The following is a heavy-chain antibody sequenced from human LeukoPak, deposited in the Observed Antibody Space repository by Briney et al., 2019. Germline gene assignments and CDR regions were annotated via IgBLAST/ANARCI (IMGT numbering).Heavy chain of an antibody. Sequence: SETLSLTCTVSGGSISGYYWSWIRQPPGKGLEWIGYIYYSGSTNYNPSLKSRVTISVDTSKNQFSLKLSSVTAADTAVYYCARLYCSGGSCYVNWFDPWGQGTLVTVSS. V-gene: IGHV4-59*01. CDR2: IYYSGST. D-gene: IGHD2-15*01. CDR1: GGSISGYY. CDR3: ARLYCSGGSCYVNWFDP. J-gene: IGHJ5*02.